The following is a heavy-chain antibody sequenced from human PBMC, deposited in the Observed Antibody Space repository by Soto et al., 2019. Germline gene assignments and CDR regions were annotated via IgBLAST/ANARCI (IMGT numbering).Heavy chain of an antibody. Sequence: QLQLQESGPGLVKPSETLSLTCSVSGGSISSRTFWWAWIRQPPGKGLEWIGDMYYSGSSYSSPSLKSRATPPEDTSKIQFSLKLNSVTAADTAVYYCARHPRDDYNYGGSGIFDYWGQGTLVTVSS. CDR3: ARHPRDDYNYGGSGIFDY. V-gene: IGHV4-39*01. J-gene: IGHJ4*02. CDR2: MYYSGSS. D-gene: IGHD4-4*01. CDR1: GGSISSRTFW.